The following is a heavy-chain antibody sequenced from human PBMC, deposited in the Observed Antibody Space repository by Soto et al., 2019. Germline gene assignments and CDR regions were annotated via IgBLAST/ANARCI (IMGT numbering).Heavy chain of an antibody. Sequence: GGSLRLSCAASGFTFSSYGMHWVRQAPGKGLEWVAVIWYDGSNKYYADSVKGRFTISRDNSKNTLYLQMNSLRAEDTAVYYCDRTCDSSGYPSWYFDYWGQGTLGTVSS. V-gene: IGHV3-33*01. J-gene: IGHJ4*02. D-gene: IGHD3-22*01. CDR2: IWYDGSNK. CDR3: DRTCDSSGYPSWYFDY. CDR1: GFTFSSYG.